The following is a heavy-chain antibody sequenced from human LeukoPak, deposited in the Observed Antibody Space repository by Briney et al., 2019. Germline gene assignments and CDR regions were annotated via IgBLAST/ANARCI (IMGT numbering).Heavy chain of an antibody. J-gene: IGHJ6*02. V-gene: IGHV3-20*04. D-gene: IGHD3-10*01. CDR1: GFTFDDYG. CDR2: INWNGGST. CDR3: ARANITMVRGVITYYGMDV. Sequence: RSGGSVRLSCEASGFTFDDYGMSWVRQAPGKGLEWVSGINWNGGSTGYADSVKGRFTISRDNAKNSLYLQMNSLRAEDTALYYCARANITMVRGVITYYGMDVWGQGTTVTVSS.